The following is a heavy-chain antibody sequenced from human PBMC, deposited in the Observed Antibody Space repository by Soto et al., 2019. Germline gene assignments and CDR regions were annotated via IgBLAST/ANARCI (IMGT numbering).Heavy chain of an antibody. CDR3: AKDYDSGDSLPFHC. Sequence: EVQLLEAGGGLVQPGGALRLSCAASGFSFRNYGMSWVRQAPGQGLEWLSALIGPGDTAYYADSVRGRFTISRDTSKTTLYLQLSDLGAEDTAIYSCAKDYDSGDSLPFHCWGQGTLVTVSS. D-gene: IGHD4-17*01. CDR1: GFSFRNYG. V-gene: IGHV3-23*01. J-gene: IGHJ4*02. CDR2: LIGPGDTA.